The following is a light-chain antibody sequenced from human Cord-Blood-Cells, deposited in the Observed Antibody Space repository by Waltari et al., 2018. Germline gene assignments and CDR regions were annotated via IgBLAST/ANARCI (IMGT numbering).Light chain of an antibody. CDR3: KQYDNLPFT. Sequence: DIQMTQYPSSLSASVGDRVTITCQASQDISNYLNWYQQKPGKAPKLLIYDASNLETGVPSRFSGSGSGTDFTFTISSLQPEDIATYYCKQYDNLPFTFGPGTKVDIK. CDR1: QDISNY. V-gene: IGKV1-33*01. J-gene: IGKJ3*01. CDR2: DAS.